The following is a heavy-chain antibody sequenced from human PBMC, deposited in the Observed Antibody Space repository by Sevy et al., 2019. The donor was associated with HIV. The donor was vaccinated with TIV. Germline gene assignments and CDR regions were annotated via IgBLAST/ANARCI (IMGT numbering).Heavy chain of an antibody. J-gene: IGHJ6*02. CDR3: ARDEGGYSGYDYPQPPKYGMDV. D-gene: IGHD5-12*01. Sequence: GGSLRLSCAASGFTFSDYYMSWIRQAPGKGLEWVSYISSSGSTIYYADSVKGRFTISRDKAKNSLYLQMNSLRAEDTAEYYCARDEGGYSGYDYPQPPKYGMDVWGQGTTVTVSS. CDR2: ISSSGSTI. CDR1: GFTFSDYY. V-gene: IGHV3-11*01.